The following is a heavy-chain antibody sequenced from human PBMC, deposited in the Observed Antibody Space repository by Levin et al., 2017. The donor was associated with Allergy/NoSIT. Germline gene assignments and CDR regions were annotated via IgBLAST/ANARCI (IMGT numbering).Heavy chain of an antibody. D-gene: IGHD1-14*01. CDR2: IYYSGNT. Sequence: SETLSLTCTVSAGSISGYYWSWIRQPPGKGLEWIGYIYYSGNTNYTPSLTGRVTISLDTSKNQFSLKLSSVTAADTAVYYCARHGEPYGMDVWGQGTTVTVSS. J-gene: IGHJ6*02. CDR3: ARHGEPYGMDV. CDR1: AGSISGYY. V-gene: IGHV4-59*08.